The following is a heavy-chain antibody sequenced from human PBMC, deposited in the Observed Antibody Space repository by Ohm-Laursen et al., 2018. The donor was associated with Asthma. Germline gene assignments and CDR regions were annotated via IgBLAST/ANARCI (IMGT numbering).Heavy chain of an antibody. CDR3: ARGPMHDYYFDN. CDR2: GGSYYDGGLK. Sequence: SLRLSCAASGFTFRSYAMHWVRQAPGKGLEWVAVGGSYYDGGLKYYADSVNGRFTVSRDDSKNTLYLQMNSLRPDDTAVYYCARGPMHDYYFDNWGQGTLATVSS. V-gene: IGHV3-30-3*01. D-gene: IGHD1-1*01. CDR1: GFTFRSYA. J-gene: IGHJ4*02.